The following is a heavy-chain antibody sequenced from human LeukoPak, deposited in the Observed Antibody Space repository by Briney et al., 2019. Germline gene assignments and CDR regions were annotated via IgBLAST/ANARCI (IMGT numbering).Heavy chain of an antibody. CDR1: GFTFSDYH. D-gene: IGHD6-6*01. CDR2: ISSSGSKV. J-gene: IGHJ4*02. CDR3: ASSYSSSRFDY. V-gene: IGHV3-11*04. Sequence: GESLKISCTASGFTFSDYHMSWIRQAPGKGLEWVSYISSSGSKVYYADSVKGRFTISRDNAKNSLYLQMNSLRAEDTAVYYCASSYSSSRFDYWGQGTLVTVSS.